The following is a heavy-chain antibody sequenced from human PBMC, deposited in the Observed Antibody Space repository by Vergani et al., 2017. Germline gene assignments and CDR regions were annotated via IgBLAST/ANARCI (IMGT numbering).Heavy chain of an antibody. CDR2: INHSGST. V-gene: IGHV4-34*01. D-gene: IGHD3-10*01. Sequence: QVQLQQWGAGLLKPSETLSLTCAVYGGSFSGYYWSWIRQPPGKGLEWIGEINHSGSTNYNPSLKSRVTISVDTSKNQFSLKLSSVTAADTAVYYCARLRYYYGSGSYYFDYWGQGTLVTVSS. J-gene: IGHJ4*02. CDR1: GGSFSGYY. CDR3: ARLRYYYGSGSYYFDY.